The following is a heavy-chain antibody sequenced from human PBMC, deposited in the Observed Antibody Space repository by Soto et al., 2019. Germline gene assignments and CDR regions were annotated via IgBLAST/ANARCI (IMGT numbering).Heavy chain of an antibody. D-gene: IGHD2-15*01. CDR1: GYRFIDFF. CDR2: INPKNGDT. V-gene: IGHV1-2*02. J-gene: IGHJ4*02. CDR3: ARDNSGANFGY. Sequence: ASVKVSCKASGYRFIDFFLHWVRQAPGQGLEWMGWINPKNGDTNYAQKFQDRVTMTRDTSISVAYMDLSGLNSGDTAVYYCARDNSGANFGYWGQGALDTVSS.